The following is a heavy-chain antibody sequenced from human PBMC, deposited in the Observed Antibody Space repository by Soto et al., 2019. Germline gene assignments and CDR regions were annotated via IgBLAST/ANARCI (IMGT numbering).Heavy chain of an antibody. CDR1: CYSIASGYY. J-gene: IGHJ6*02. V-gene: IGHV4-38-2*01. CDR2: TYHAGSV. CDR3: ARTFDYYGMDV. Sequence: PSETLSLTCALSCYSIASGYYWAWIRQSPGKGLEGIGRTYHAGSVYYNPSLNGRVALSMDTSKNHFSLKLTSVTAADTAVYYCARTFDYYGMDVWGQRTTVTVPS.